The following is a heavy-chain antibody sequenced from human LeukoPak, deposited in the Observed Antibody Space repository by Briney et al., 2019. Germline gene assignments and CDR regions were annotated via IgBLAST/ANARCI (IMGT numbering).Heavy chain of an antibody. CDR2: FDPEDGET. CDR1: GYTLTELS. J-gene: IGHJ4*02. Sequence: GASVKVSCKVSGYTLTELSMHWVRQAPGKGLEWMGGFDPEDGETIYAQKFQGRVTITADESTSTAYMELSSLRSEDTAVYYCASTPLIYCSGGSCPRRFDYWGQGTLVTVSS. D-gene: IGHD2-15*01. V-gene: IGHV1-24*01. CDR3: ASTPLIYCSGGSCPRRFDY.